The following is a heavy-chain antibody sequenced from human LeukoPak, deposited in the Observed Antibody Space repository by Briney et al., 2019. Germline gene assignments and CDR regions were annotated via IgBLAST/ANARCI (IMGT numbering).Heavy chain of an antibody. CDR1: GGSISSYY. J-gene: IGHJ4*02. D-gene: IGHD2-21*01. V-gene: IGHV4-59*01. CDR3: ARDNSSDSISPFFDY. Sequence: PSETLSLTCTVSGGSISSYYWSWIRQPPGKGLEWIGYIYYSGSTNYNPSLKSRVTISVDTSKNQFSLKLSSVTAADTAVYYWARDNSSDSISPFFDYWGQGTLVTVSS. CDR2: IYYSGST.